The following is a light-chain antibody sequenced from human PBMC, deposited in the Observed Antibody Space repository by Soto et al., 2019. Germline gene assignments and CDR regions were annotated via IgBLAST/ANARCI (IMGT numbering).Light chain of an antibody. CDR3: SSYAGNNNLV. J-gene: IGLJ1*01. CDR2: EVN. V-gene: IGLV2-8*01. CDR1: SSDVGGYNY. Sequence: QSALTQPPSASGSPGQSVTISCTGTSSDVGGYNYVSWYQHHPGKAPKLMIYEVNKRPSEVPDRFSASKSGNTASLTVSGLQAEDEADYYCSSYAGNNNLVFGTGTKLTV.